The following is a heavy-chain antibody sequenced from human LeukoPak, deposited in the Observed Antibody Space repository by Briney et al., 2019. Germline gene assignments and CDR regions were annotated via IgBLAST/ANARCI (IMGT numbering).Heavy chain of an antibody. Sequence: SETLSLTCAVYGGSFSGYYWSWIRQPPGKGLEWIGEIYHSGSTNYNPSLKSRVTISVDTSKNQFSLKLSSVTAADTAVYYCARDGGYDSSGYHLLGLYYYGMDVWVQGTTVTVSS. J-gene: IGHJ6*02. D-gene: IGHD3-22*01. CDR3: ARDGGYDSSGYHLLGLYYYGMDV. CDR2: IYHSGST. V-gene: IGHV4-34*01. CDR1: GGSFSGYY.